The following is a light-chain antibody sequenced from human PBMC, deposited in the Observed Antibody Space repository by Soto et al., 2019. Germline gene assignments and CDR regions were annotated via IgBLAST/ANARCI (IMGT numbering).Light chain of an antibody. J-gene: IGKJ1*01. V-gene: IGKV3-20*01. CDR1: QSVSRN. CDR2: GAS. Sequence: EIVITKSPATLSVSPGARATLSCRASQSVSRNLAWYQQNPGQAPRLLIYGASNRATGIPDRFSGSGSGTHFTLTISRLEPGEFAVYYCQHFGGTTFTFGQGTKLDIK. CDR3: QHFGGTTFT.